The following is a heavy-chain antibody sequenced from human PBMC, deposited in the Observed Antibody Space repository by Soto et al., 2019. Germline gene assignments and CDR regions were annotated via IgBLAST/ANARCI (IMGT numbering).Heavy chain of an antibody. CDR2: INHSGST. D-gene: IGHD3-22*01. Sequence: PSETLSLTCAVYCGSFSGYYWSWIRQPPGKGLEWIGEINHSGSTNYNPSLKSRVTISVDTSKNQFSLKLSSVTAADTAVYYCARRTYYYDSSGYYYLYYYGMDVWGQGTTVTVSS. CDR3: ARRTYYYDSSGYYYLYYYGMDV. V-gene: IGHV4-34*01. CDR1: CGSFSGYY. J-gene: IGHJ6*02.